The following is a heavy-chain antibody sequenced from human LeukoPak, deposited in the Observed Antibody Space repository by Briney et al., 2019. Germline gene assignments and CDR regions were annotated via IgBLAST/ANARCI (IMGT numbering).Heavy chain of an antibody. J-gene: IGHJ4*02. CDR3: AKHPLAYHFDY. Sequence: PGRSLRLSCAASGFTFSSYGMHWVRQAPGKGLEWVAVISYDGSNKYYADSVKGRFTISRDNSKNTLYLQMNSLRAEDTAVYYCAKHPLAYHFDYWGQGTLVTVSS. D-gene: IGHD2-2*01. CDR1: GFTFSSYG. CDR2: ISYDGSNK. V-gene: IGHV3-30*18.